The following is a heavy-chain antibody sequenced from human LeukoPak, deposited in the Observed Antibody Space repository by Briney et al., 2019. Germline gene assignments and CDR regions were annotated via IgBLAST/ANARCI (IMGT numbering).Heavy chain of an antibody. D-gene: IGHD4-11*01. CDR1: GGSISSSSYY. Sequence: PSEPLSLTCTVSGGSISSSSYYWGWIRQPPGKGLEWIGSIYYSGSTYYNPSLKSRVTISVDTSKNQFSLKLSSVTAADTAVYYCARDLVSNYAFDYWGQGTLVTVSS. V-gene: IGHV4-39*07. CDR3: ARDLVSNYAFDY. CDR2: IYYSGST. J-gene: IGHJ4*02.